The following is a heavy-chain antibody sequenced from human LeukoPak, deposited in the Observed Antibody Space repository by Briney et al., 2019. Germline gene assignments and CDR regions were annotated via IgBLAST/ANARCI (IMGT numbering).Heavy chain of an antibody. V-gene: IGHV1-2*02. Sequence: ASVKVSCKASGYTFTGSPILWVRQAPGQGLEWMGWIIPNSGATTYAQKFQGRVAMTRDTSISTAFMELSSLRSDDTAVYYCTREDYWGQGTPVTVSS. J-gene: IGHJ4*02. CDR2: IIPNSGAT. CDR1: GYTFTGSP. CDR3: TREDY.